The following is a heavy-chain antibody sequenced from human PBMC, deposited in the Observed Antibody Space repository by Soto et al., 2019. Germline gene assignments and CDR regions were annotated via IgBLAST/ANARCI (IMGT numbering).Heavy chain of an antibody. Sequence: GGSLRLSCAASGFTFSSYAMSWVRQAPRKGLEWVSAISGSGGSTYYADSVKGRFTISRDNSKNTLYLQMNSLRAEDTAVYYCAKDGGGYSYGYPQYYFDYWGQGTLVTVSS. V-gene: IGHV3-23*01. CDR2: ISGSGGST. CDR1: GFTFSSYA. D-gene: IGHD5-18*01. CDR3: AKDGGGYSYGYPQYYFDY. J-gene: IGHJ4*02.